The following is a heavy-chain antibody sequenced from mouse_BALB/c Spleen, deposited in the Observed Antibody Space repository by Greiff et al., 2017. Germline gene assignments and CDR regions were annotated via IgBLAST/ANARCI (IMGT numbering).Heavy chain of an antibody. CDR1: GFTFSDYY. CDR3: ARGATQDD. V-gene: IGHV5-4*02. J-gene: IGHJ2*01. CDR2: ISDGGSYT. Sequence: EVKLVESGGGLVKPGGSLKLSCAASGFTFSDYYMYWVRQTPEKRLEWVATISDGGSYTYYPDSVKGRFTISRDNAKNSLYLQMSSLKSEDTAMYYCARGATQDDWGQGTTLTVSS. D-gene: IGHD3-1*01.